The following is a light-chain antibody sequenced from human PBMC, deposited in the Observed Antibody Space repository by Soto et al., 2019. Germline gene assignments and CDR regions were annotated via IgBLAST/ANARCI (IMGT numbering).Light chain of an antibody. CDR2: DDS. CDR3: QVWDSRRDRYD. Sequence: SYELTQPPSVSVAPGQTAWITCGGNNIGSYSVHWYQQRPGQAPVLVVYDDSDRPSGIPERFSGSKSGNTATLTIIRVEAGDEADYYRQVWDSRRDRYDFGTGTKLTVL. CDR1: NIGSYS. V-gene: IGLV3-21*02. J-gene: IGLJ1*01.